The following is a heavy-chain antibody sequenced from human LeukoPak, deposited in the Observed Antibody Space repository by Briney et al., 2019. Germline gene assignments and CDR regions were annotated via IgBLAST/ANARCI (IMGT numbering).Heavy chain of an antibody. Sequence: PGGSLRLSCAASGFTFSSYGMTWVRQAPGKGLEWVSYISSSSSTIYYADSVKGRFTISRDNAKNTLYLQMNSLIPEDTAVYYCARQYISGQWYFDYWGQGTLVTVSS. D-gene: IGHD5-18*01. CDR3: ARQYISGQWYFDY. CDR1: GFTFSSYG. J-gene: IGHJ4*02. V-gene: IGHV3-48*01. CDR2: ISSSSSTI.